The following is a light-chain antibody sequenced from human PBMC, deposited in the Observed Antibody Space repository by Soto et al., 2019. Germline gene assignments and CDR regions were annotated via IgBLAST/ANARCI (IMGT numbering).Light chain of an antibody. CDR1: QTISSW. CDR2: KAS. CDR3: QHYNSFSEA. V-gene: IGKV1-5*03. Sequence: DIQMTQSPSTLSGSVGDRVTITCRASQTISSWLAWYQQKPGKAPKLLIYKASTLKSGVPSRFSGSGSGTEFPLTISSLQPVDFETYYCQHYNSFSEAFGQGTKVELK. J-gene: IGKJ1*01.